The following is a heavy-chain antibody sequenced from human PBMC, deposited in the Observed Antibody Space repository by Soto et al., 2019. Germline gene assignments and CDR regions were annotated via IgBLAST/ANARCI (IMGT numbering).Heavy chain of an antibody. CDR2: IYYSGST. D-gene: IGHD5-12*01. Sequence: KTSETLSLTCTVSGGSISSYYWSWIRQPPGKGLEWIGYIYYSGSTNYNPSLKSRVTISVDTSKNQFSLKLSSVTAADTAVYYCARSPNVIVATMDGAYNWFDPWGQGTLVTVSS. V-gene: IGHV4-59*01. J-gene: IGHJ5*02. CDR1: GGSISSYY. CDR3: ARSPNVIVATMDGAYNWFDP.